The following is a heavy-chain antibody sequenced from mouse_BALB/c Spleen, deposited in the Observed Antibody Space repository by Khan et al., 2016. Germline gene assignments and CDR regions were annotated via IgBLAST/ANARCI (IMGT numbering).Heavy chain of an antibody. CDR1: GYSITSDYA. CDR2: ISYSGST. J-gene: IGHJ4*01. D-gene: IGHD2-14*01. CDR3: ARRYYRYDDALDY. V-gene: IGHV3-2*02. Sequence: EVQLQESGPGLVKPSQSLSLTCTVTGYSITSDYAWNWIRQFPGNKLEWMGYISYSGSTNYNPSLKSRISITRDTSKNQFFLQLNSVTTEDTATYYCARRYYRYDDALDYWGQGTSVTGSS.